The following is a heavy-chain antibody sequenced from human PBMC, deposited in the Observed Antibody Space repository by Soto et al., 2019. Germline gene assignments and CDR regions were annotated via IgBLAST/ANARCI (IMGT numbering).Heavy chain of an antibody. D-gene: IGHD3-22*01. V-gene: IGHV1-46*01. Sequence: ASVKVSCKASGYTFTSYYMHWVRQAPGQGLEWMGIINSSGGSTSYAQKFQGRVTMTRDTSTSTVYMELSSLRSEDTAVYYCARGFSNYDSSGYYLALFDYWGQGTLVTVSS. CDR2: INSSGGST. J-gene: IGHJ4*02. CDR3: ARGFSNYDSSGYYLALFDY. CDR1: GYTFTSYY.